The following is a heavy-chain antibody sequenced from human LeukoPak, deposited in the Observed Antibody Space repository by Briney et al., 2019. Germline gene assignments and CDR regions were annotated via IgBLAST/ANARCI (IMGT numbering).Heavy chain of an antibody. D-gene: IGHD5-18*01. V-gene: IGHV1-69*13. CDR1: GGTFSSYA. Sequence: SVKVSCKASGGTFSSYAISWVRQAPGQGLEWMGGIIPIFGTANYAQKFQGRVTITADESTSTAYMELSSLRSEDTAVYYCARADTAKVYFDYWGQGTLVTVSS. CDR3: ARADTAKVYFDY. CDR2: IIPIFGTA. J-gene: IGHJ4*02.